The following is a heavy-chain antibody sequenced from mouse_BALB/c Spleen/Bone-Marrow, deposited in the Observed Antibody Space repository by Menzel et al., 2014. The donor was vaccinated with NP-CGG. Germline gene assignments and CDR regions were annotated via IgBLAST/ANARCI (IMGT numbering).Heavy chain of an antibody. V-gene: IGHV1S29*02. Sequence: SGPELVEPGASVKISCKASGYTFTDYNMHWVKQSHGKSLEWIGYIYPYNGGTGYNQKFKSKATLTVDNSSSTAYMELRSLTSEDSAVYYCARGGGYDGYYGLAYWGQGTLVTVSA. CDR2: IYPYNGGT. CDR1: GYTFTDYN. CDR3: ARGGGYDGYYGLAY. J-gene: IGHJ3*01. D-gene: IGHD2-3*01.